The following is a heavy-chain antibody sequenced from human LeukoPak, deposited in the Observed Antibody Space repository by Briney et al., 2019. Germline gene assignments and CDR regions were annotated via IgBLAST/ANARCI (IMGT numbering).Heavy chain of an antibody. V-gene: IGHV1-69*04. J-gene: IGHJ6*02. CDR3: ARDKAARPWDV. CDR1: GGTFSSYA. Sequence: GASVKVSCKASGGTFSSYAISWVRQAPGQGLEWMGRIIPILGIANYAQKFQGRVTITADKSTSTAYMELCSLRSEDTAVYYCARDKAARPWDVWGQGTTVTVSS. CDR2: IIPILGIA. D-gene: IGHD6-6*01.